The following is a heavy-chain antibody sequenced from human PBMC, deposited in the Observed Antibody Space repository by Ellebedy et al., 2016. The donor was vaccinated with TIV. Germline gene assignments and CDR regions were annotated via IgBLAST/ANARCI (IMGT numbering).Heavy chain of an antibody. CDR2: ISSNGGST. CDR3: ARDDSGPQAFDI. CDR1: GFTFSSYA. V-gene: IGHV3-64*01. Sequence: PGGSLRLSCAASGFTFSSYAMHWVRQAPGKGLEYVSAISSNGGSTYYANSVKGRFTISRDNAKNMVYLQMNSLRDEDTAVYYCARDDSGPQAFDIWGQGTVVTVTS. D-gene: IGHD5-12*01. J-gene: IGHJ3*02.